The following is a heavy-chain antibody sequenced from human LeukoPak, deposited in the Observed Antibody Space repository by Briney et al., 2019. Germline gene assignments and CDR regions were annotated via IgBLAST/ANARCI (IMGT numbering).Heavy chain of an antibody. Sequence: PSETLSLTCTISGSSITSVSHYWGWIRQPPGKGLEWIGDIYYTGSTYYSPSLRSRVTMSVHTSENQFSLRLNSVTAVNTAVYYCARRWGNIVGVTYEYWGQGTLVTVSS. CDR3: ARRWGNIVGVTYEY. D-gene: IGHD3-16*01. V-gene: IGHV4-39*01. J-gene: IGHJ4*02. CDR2: IYYTGST. CDR1: GSSITSVSHY.